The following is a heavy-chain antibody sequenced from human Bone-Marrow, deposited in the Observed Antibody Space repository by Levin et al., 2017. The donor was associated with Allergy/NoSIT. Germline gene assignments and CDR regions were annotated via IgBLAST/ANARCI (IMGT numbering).Heavy chain of an antibody. CDR3: AKDVYCTSTSCYDYYKYGMDV. D-gene: IGHD2-8*01. CDR2: ITWDGGST. V-gene: IGHV3-43*01. Sequence: SCAASGFTFGDYIMHWVRQAPGKGLEWVSLITWDGGSTSYADSVKGRFTLPRDNSNNSLFLHMNSLRTDDTALYYCAKDVYCTSTSCYDYYKYGMDVWGQGTTVTVSS. CDR1: GFTFGDYI. J-gene: IGHJ6*02.